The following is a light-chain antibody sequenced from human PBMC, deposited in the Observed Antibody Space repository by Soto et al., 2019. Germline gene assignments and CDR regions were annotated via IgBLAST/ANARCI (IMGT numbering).Light chain of an antibody. Sequence: SYELTQPPSVSVSPGQTASITCSGAKLGDKYACWYQQKPGQSPVLVIYQDSKRPSGIPERFSGSNSGNTATLTISGTQAMDEADYYCQAWASSTAWYVVFGGGTKLTVL. CDR3: QAWASSTAWYVV. J-gene: IGLJ2*01. CDR2: QDS. V-gene: IGLV3-1*01. CDR1: KLGDKY.